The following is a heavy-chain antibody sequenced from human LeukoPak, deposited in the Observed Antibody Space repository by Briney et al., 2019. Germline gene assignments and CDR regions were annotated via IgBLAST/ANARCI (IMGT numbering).Heavy chain of an antibody. Sequence: PGGSLRLSCAASGFTFSDYWIYWVRQAPGKGLVWVSRINTDGNITNYADSVKGRFSISRDNAKNTLYLQMSSLRAEDTAVYYCARDRGPRTGFMVREAYDYWGQGTLVTVSS. J-gene: IGHJ4*02. V-gene: IGHV3-74*01. CDR2: INTDGNIT. CDR3: ARDRGPRTGFMVREAYDY. CDR1: GFTFSDYW. D-gene: IGHD3-10*01.